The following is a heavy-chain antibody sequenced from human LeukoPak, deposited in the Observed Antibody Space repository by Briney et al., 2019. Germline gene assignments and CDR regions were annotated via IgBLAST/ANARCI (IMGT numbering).Heavy chain of an antibody. Sequence: PGGSLRLSCAASGFTFSSYSMNWVRQAPGKGLEWVSSISSSSSYIYYADSVKGRFTISRDNAKNSLYLQMNSLIAEDTAVYYCARDPSGWYFVDYWGQGTLVTVSS. CDR2: ISSSSSYI. CDR3: ARDPSGWYFVDY. D-gene: IGHD6-19*01. J-gene: IGHJ4*02. CDR1: GFTFSSYS. V-gene: IGHV3-21*01.